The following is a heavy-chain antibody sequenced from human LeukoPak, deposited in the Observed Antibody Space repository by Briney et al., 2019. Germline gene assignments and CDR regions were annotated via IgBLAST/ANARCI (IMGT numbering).Heavy chain of an antibody. V-gene: IGHV4-59*08. D-gene: IGHD3-22*01. J-gene: IGHJ4*02. CDR1: GGSISSNY. Sequence: PSETLSLTCTVSGGSISSNYWRWIRQPPGRGLEWIGYIYSSGSTNYNPSLKSRVTLSVDTSKNQFSLKLSSVTAADTAVYYCAIFYYDTSGYYLFDYWGQGTLVTVSS. CDR3: AIFYYDTSGYYLFDY. CDR2: IYSSGST.